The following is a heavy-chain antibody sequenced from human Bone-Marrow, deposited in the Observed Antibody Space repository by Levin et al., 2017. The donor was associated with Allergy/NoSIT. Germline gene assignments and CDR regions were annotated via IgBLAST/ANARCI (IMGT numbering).Heavy chain of an antibody. CDR1: GGSINSTNW. J-gene: IGHJ4*02. CDR3: ATRPRVLLWLGELSHFDY. CDR2: IYHSGGT. Sequence: SCAVSGGSINSTNWWSWVRQPPGKGLEWIGEIYHSGGTNYSPSLKSRVTISVDRSKNHFSLNLRSVTAADTALYYCATRPRVLLWLGELSHFDYWGQGILVTVSS. D-gene: IGHD3-10*01. V-gene: IGHV4-4*02.